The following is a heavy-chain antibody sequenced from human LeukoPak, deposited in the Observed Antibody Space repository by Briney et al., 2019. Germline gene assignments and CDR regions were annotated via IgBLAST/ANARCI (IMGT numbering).Heavy chain of an antibody. CDR2: IYSGGST. J-gene: IGHJ4*02. Sequence: GGSLRLSCAASGFTVSSNYMSWVRQAPGKGLEWVSVIYSGGSTYYADSVKGRLTISRDNSKNTLYLQMNSLRAEDTAVYYCASSGSYFFGSDYWGQGTLVTVSS. CDR1: GFTVSSNY. D-gene: IGHD1-26*01. CDR3: ASSGSYFFGSDY. V-gene: IGHV3-53*01.